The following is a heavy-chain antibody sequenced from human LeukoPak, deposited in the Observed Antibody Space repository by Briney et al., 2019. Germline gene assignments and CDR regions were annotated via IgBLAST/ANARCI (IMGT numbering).Heavy chain of an antibody. J-gene: IGHJ4*02. Sequence: GGSLRLSCSASGFTFSTYWMSWVRQAPGKGLEWVSAISGSGGSTYYADSVKGRFTISRDNSKNTLYLQMNSLRAEDTAVYYCAKTPFSSGYYPYYFDYWGQGTLVTVSS. V-gene: IGHV3-23*01. CDR2: ISGSGGST. D-gene: IGHD3-22*01. CDR3: AKTPFSSGYYPYYFDY. CDR1: GFTFSTYW.